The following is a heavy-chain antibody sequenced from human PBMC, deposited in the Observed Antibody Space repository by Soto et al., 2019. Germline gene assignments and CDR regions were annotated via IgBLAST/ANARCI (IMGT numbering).Heavy chain of an antibody. CDR1: GFTFSDYY. CDR2: ISSTSSYT. CDR3: VRDLGWSPLWEY. J-gene: IGHJ4*02. D-gene: IGHD1-26*01. Sequence: QVHLVESGGGLVKPGGSLRLSCTASGFTFSDYYMSWIHQAPGEGLEWISYISSTSSYTDYADSVKGRFTISRDNAMNSLYLQMNSLRDEDTAVYYCVRDLGWSPLWEYWGQGTLVTVSS. V-gene: IGHV3-11*05.